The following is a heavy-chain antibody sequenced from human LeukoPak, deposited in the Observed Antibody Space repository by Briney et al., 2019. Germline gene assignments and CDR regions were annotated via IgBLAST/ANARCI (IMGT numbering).Heavy chain of an antibody. Sequence: PSETLSLTCTVSGGSITSYYWSWIRQPPGKGLEWIGYIYYSGSTNYNPSLKSRVTISVDTSKNQFSLKLSSVTAADTAVYYCARASGKCELPAVDYWGQGTLVTVSS. J-gene: IGHJ4*02. CDR2: IYYSGST. CDR3: ARASGKCELPAVDY. V-gene: IGHV4-59*01. D-gene: IGHD1-26*01. CDR1: GGSITSYY.